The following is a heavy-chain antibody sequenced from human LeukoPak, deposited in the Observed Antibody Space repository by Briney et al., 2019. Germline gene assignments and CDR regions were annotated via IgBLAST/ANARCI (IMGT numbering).Heavy chain of an antibody. CDR2: IRSKANSYAT. CDR3: TRVVLVGTTYSYFDY. D-gene: IGHD1-26*01. Sequence: PGGSLRLSCAASGFTFSGSAMHWVRQASGKGLEWVGRIRSKANSYATAYAASVKGRFTISRDDSKNTAYLQMNSLKTADTAVYYCTRVVLVGTTYSYFDYWGQGPLVPVSS. J-gene: IGHJ4*02. CDR1: GFTFSGSA. V-gene: IGHV3-73*01.